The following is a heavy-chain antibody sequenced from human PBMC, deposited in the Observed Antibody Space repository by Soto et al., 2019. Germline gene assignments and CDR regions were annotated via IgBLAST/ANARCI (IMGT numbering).Heavy chain of an antibody. CDR2: INHDGSKT. Sequence: LRLSCAASKFSFNNYWMHWVRQVPGKGPAWVSRINHDGSKTEYADSVKGRFTISRDNTKNTLYLQMNSLRVEDTAMYYCVREPWGFSGTWYDYWGQGTLVTVSS. D-gene: IGHD6-13*01. J-gene: IGHJ4*02. CDR3: VREPWGFSGTWYDY. CDR1: KFSFNNYW. V-gene: IGHV3-74*01.